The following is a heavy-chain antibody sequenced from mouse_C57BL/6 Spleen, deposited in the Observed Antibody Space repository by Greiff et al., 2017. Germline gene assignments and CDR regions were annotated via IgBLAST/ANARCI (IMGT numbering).Heavy chain of an antibody. CDR2: ISDGGSYT. Sequence: EVQVVESGGGLVKPGGSLKLSCAASGFTFSSYAMSWVRQTPEKRLEWVATISDGGSYTYYPDNVKGRFTISRDNAKNNLYLQMSHLKSEDTAMYYCARDREDYYGSRHYWYFDVWGTGTTVTVSS. D-gene: IGHD1-1*01. V-gene: IGHV5-4*01. CDR3: ARDREDYYGSRHYWYFDV. CDR1: GFTFSSYA. J-gene: IGHJ1*03.